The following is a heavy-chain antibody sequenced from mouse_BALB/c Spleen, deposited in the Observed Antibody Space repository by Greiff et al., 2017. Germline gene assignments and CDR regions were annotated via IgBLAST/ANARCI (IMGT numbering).Heavy chain of an antibody. CDR2: LDPANGNP. J-gene: IGHJ4*01. D-gene: IGHD1-3*01. Sequence: EVQLQQPGAELVKPGASVKLSCKASGYTFTSYWMHWVKQRPGQGLEWIGRLDPANGNPKYDPKFQGKATITADTSSNTAYLQLSSLTSEDTAVYYCADYKDYAMDYWGQGTSVTVSS. CDR3: ADYKDYAMDY. V-gene: IGHV14-3*02. CDR1: GYTFTSYW.